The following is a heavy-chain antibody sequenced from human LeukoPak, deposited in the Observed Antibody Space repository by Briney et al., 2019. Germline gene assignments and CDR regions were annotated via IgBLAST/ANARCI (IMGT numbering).Heavy chain of an antibody. Sequence: GGSLRLSCAASGFTVSSNYMSWVRQAPGKGLEWVSYISGSLSTIYHADSVKGRFTISRDNAKNSLYLQMNSLRAEDTAVYYCAREIGGTTGFDYWGQGTLVTVSS. D-gene: IGHD3-16*01. CDR1: GFTVSSNY. CDR3: AREIGGTTGFDY. CDR2: ISGSLSTI. V-gene: IGHV3-48*01. J-gene: IGHJ4*02.